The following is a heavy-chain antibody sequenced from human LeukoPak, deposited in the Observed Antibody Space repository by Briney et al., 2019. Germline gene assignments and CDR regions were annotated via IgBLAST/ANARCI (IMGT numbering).Heavy chain of an antibody. CDR2: IYSGGNT. J-gene: IGHJ3*02. D-gene: IGHD1/OR15-1a*01. Sequence: PGGSLRLSCAASGFTVSSNYMSWVRQTPGKGLEWVSLIYSGGNTYYSDSVKGRFTISRDNSKNTLYLQMNSLRAEDTAVYYCARGNIGGAFDIWGQGTMVTVSS. V-gene: IGHV3-53*01. CDR3: ARGNIGGAFDI. CDR1: GFTVSSNY.